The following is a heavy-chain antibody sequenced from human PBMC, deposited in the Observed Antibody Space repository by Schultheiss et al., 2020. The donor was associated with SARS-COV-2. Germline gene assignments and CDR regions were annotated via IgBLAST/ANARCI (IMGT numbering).Heavy chain of an antibody. V-gene: IGHV1-18*01. D-gene: IGHD5-24*01. J-gene: IGHJ4*02. CDR3: ARDPGEMATISFDY. Sequence: ASVKVSCKASGYTFTSYGISWVRQAPGQGLEWMGWISAYNGNTNYAQKLQGRVTMTRDTSISTAYMELRSLRSDDTAVYYCARDPGEMATISFDYWGQGTLVTVSS. CDR1: GYTFTSYG. CDR2: ISAYNGNT.